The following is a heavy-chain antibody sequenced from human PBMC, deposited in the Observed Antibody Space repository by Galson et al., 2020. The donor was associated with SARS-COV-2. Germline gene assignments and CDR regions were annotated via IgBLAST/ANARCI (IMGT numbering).Heavy chain of an antibody. D-gene: IGHD1-26*01. CDR2: TYHTGST. Sequence: SETLSLSCTVSGYPINRGFYWGWIRQPPGRGLEWIGVTYHTGSTYYNPSLKSRVTVSVDTSKNQFSLKLMSVTTADTAVYYCARWEYSGTYHADHWGQGTLVTVSS. CDR3: ARWEYSGTYHADH. CDR1: GYPINRGFY. J-gene: IGHJ4*02. V-gene: IGHV4-38-2*02.